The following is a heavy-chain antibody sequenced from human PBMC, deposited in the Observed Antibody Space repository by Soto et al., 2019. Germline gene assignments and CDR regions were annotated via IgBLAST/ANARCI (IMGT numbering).Heavy chain of an antibody. CDR1: GFTFSSYG. Sequence: PGGSLRLSCAASGFTFSSYGMHWVRQAPGKGLEWVAVIWCDGSNKYYADSVKGRFTISRDNSKNTLYLQMNSLRAEDTAVYYCARDLVVVPAAMPFVGGGMDVWGQGTTVTVSS. V-gene: IGHV3-33*01. J-gene: IGHJ6*02. CDR2: IWCDGSNK. CDR3: ARDLVVVPAAMPFVGGGMDV. D-gene: IGHD2-2*01.